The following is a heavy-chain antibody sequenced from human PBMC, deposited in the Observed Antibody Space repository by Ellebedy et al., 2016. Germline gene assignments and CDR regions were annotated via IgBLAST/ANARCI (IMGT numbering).Heavy chain of an antibody. CDR1: GGTFSSYA. Sequence: SVKVSXXASGGTFSSYAISWVRQAPGQGLEWMGGIIPIFGTANYAQKFQGRVTITADESMSTAYMELSSLRSEDTAVYYCARDRHEYSSSSSFDYWGQGTLVTVSS. V-gene: IGHV1-69*13. CDR2: IIPIFGTA. J-gene: IGHJ4*02. CDR3: ARDRHEYSSSSSFDY. D-gene: IGHD6-6*01.